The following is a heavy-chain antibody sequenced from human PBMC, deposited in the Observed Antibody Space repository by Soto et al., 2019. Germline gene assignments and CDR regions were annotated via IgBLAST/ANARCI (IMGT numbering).Heavy chain of an antibody. J-gene: IGHJ5*02. CDR3: ARGPQSTGWRGKWFDP. Sequence: QVQLVQSGGELKKPGDSLKVSCKASGYTFNNFGVSWVRQAPGQGLEWMGWIVTYNGNTNSVQKFQGRLTMTTDTXTXMDNKELRRLIKDDTAVYYCARGPQSTGWRGKWFDPWGQGTPVTVSS. CDR1: GYTFNNFG. CDR2: IVTYNGNT. V-gene: IGHV1-18*01. D-gene: IGHD6-19*01.